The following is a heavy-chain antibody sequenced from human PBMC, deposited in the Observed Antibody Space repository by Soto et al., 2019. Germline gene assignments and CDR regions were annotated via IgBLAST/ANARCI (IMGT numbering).Heavy chain of an antibody. CDR2: LYHSGST. J-gene: IGHJ5*02. D-gene: IGHD1-26*01. V-gene: IGHV4-30-2*01. CDR3: ARVWEGSLGFDP. Sequence: QLQLQESGSGLVKPSQTLSLTCAVSGGSISSGGYSWSWIRQPPGKGLEWIGYLYHSGSTYYSPSLKSRVTISVDRSKNQFSLKLTSVTAADTAVYYCARVWEGSLGFDPWGQGTLVTVSS. CDR1: GGSISSGGYS.